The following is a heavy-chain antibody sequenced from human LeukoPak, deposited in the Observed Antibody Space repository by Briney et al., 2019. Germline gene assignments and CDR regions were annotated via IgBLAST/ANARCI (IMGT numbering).Heavy chain of an antibody. CDR3: AREGITAFDY. CDR2: IYYSGST. Sequence: SETLSLTCTVSGGSISSGDYYWSWIRQPPGKGLEWIGYIYYSGSTYYNPSLKSRVTISVDTSKNQFSLKLSSVTAADTAVYYCAREGITAFDYWAREPWSPSPQ. D-gene: IGHD5-18*01. CDR1: GGSISSGDYY. V-gene: IGHV4-30-4*01. J-gene: IGHJ4*02.